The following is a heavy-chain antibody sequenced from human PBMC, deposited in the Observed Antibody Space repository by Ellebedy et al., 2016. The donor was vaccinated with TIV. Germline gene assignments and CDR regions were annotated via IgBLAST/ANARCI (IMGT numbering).Heavy chain of an antibody. J-gene: IGHJ5*02. CDR3: ARDQAYIST. Sequence: AASVKVSCKASGYTFSTSGISWVRQAPGQGLEWMGWINTYNGGTHYAQKLQGRVAMTTDTSTSTAYMELRSLRSDDTAVYYCARDQAYISTWGQGTLVTVSS. V-gene: IGHV1-18*04. D-gene: IGHD2/OR15-2a*01. CDR1: GYTFSTSG. CDR2: INTYNGGT.